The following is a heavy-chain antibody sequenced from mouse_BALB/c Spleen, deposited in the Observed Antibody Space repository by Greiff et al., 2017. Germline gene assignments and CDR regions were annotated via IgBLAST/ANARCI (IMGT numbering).Heavy chain of an antibody. J-gene: IGHJ3*01. CDR3: ARNYYGSSYGFAY. V-gene: IGHV2-6-7*02. CDR1: GFSLTGYG. D-gene: IGHD1-1*01. CDR2: IWGDGST. Sequence: VQLQESGPGLVAPSQSLSITCTVSGFSLTGYGVNWVRQPPGKGLEWLGMIWGDGSTDYNSALKSRLSISKDNSKSQVFLKMNSLQTDDTARYYCARNYYGSSYGFAYWGQGTLVTVSA.